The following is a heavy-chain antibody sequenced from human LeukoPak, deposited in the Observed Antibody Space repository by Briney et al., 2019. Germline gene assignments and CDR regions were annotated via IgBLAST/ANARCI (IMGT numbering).Heavy chain of an antibody. CDR3: AKSGGVDY. Sequence: NPSETLSLTCTVSGGSISSYYWSWIRQPPGKGLEWIGYIYYSGSTNYNPSLKSRVTISVDTSKNQFSLKLSSVTAADTAVYYCAKSGGVDYWDQGTLVTVSS. D-gene: IGHD3-10*01. V-gene: IGHV4-59*01. CDR1: GGSISSYY. CDR2: IYYSGST. J-gene: IGHJ4*02.